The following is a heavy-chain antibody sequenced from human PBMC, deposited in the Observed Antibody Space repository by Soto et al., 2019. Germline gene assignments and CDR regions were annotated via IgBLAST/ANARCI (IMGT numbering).Heavy chain of an antibody. Sequence: QMQLVQSGAEVKKPGSSVKVSCKASGGPFSSYSTSWVRQAPVQGLEWMGGIIPMYGKTDYAQKLQGRITISADESTSTAYMEMSSVRSEDTAVYYCAREAVAGLLGAFDIWGQGTMVTVSS. D-gene: IGHD6-19*01. CDR3: AREAVAGLLGAFDI. CDR2: IIPMYGKT. V-gene: IGHV1-69*01. J-gene: IGHJ3*02. CDR1: GGPFSSYS.